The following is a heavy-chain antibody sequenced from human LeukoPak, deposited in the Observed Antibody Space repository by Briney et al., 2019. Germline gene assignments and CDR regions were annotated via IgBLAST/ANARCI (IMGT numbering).Heavy chain of an antibody. V-gene: IGHV3-15*01. J-gene: IGHJ5*02. CDR1: GFTFRNAW. D-gene: IGHD3-10*01. CDR3: TTEASGALDP. CDR2: IKSKTDGETT. Sequence: SGGSLRLSCAASGFTFRNAWMSWVRQAPGKGLEWVGRIKSKTDGETTDYAAPVKGRFTISRDDSKNTLYLQMNSLKTEDTAVYYCTTEASGALDPWGQGTLVTVSS.